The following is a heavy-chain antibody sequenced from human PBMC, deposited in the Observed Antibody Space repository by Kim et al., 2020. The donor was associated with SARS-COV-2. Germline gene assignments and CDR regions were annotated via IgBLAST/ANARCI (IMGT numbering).Heavy chain of an antibody. CDR2: IIPIFGTA. J-gene: IGHJ6*02. D-gene: IGHD2-15*01. V-gene: IGHV1-69*13. CDR1: GGTFSSYA. CDR3: ARGRVNGGRSFGYYYYGMDV. Sequence: SVKVSCKASGGTFSSYAISWVRQAPGQGLEWMGGIIPIFGTANYAQKFQGRVTITADESTSTAYMELSSLRSEDTAVYYCARGRVNGGRSFGYYYYGMDVWGQGTTVTVSS.